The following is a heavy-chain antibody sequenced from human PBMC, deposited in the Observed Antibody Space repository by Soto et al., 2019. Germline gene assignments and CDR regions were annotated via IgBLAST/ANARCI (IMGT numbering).Heavy chain of an antibody. V-gene: IGHV1-2*04. CDR3: ASQRLGYYYMDV. J-gene: IGHJ6*03. Sequence: ASVKVSCKAPGYTFTGYYMHWVRQAPGQGLEWMGWINPNSGGTNYAQKFQGWVTMTRDTSISTAYMELSRLRSDDTAVYYCASQRLGYYYMDVWGKGTTVTVSS. CDR1: GYTFTGYY. CDR2: INPNSGGT.